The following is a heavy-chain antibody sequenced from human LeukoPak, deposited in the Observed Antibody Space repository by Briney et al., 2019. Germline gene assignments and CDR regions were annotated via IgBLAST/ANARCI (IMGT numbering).Heavy chain of an antibody. CDR2: IYYSGST. V-gene: IGHV4-39*01. CDR3: ARSLFRGFWFDP. J-gene: IGHJ5*02. CDR1: GGSISISSYY. D-gene: IGHD2-21*01. Sequence: SETLSLTCTVSGGSISISSYYWGWIRQPPGKGLEWIGSIYYSGSTYYNPSLKSRVTISVDTSKNQFSLKLSSVTAADTAVYYCARSLFRGFWFDPWGQGTLVTVSS.